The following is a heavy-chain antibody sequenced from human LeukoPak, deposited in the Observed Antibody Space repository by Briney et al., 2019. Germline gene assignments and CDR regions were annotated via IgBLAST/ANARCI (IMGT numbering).Heavy chain of an antibody. CDR3: ARDNTISGHYEVGY. J-gene: IGHJ4*02. CDR1: GFTFSSYG. V-gene: IGHV3-23*01. CDR2: ISGSGGST. Sequence: GGSLRLSCAASGFTFSSYGMSWVRQAPGKGLEWVSAISGSGGSTYYADSVKGRFTISRDNSKNTVFLQMNSLRAEDTAVYYCARDNTISGHYEVGYWGQGTLVTVSS. D-gene: IGHD3-3*01.